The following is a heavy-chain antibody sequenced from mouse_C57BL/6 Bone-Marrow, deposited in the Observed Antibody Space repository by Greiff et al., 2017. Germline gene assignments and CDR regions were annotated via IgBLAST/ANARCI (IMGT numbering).Heavy chain of an antibody. CDR1: GYTFTSYW. V-gene: IGHV1-52*01. J-gene: IGHJ4*01. D-gene: IGHD1-2*01. CDR3: ARNGYLYAMDY. Sequence: QVQLQQPGAELVRPGSSVKLSCKASGYTFTSYWMHWVKQRPIQGLEWIGNIDPSDSETHYNQKFKDKATLTVDKSSSTAYMQLSSRTSEDSAVYYCARNGYLYAMDYWGQGTSVTVSS. CDR2: IDPSDSET.